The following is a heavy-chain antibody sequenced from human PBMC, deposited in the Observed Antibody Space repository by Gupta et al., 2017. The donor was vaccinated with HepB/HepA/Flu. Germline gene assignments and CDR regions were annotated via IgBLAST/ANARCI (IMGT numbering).Heavy chain of an antibody. V-gene: IGHV3-23*01. D-gene: IGHD2-2*01. CDR2: GETT. Sequence: GETTHYADSVKGRFTISRDNSKNTLFLQMNSLRAADTAVYYCAKDYTSSWYVNSFDSWGQGTLVTVAS. CDR3: AKDYTSSWYVNSFDS. J-gene: IGHJ4*02.